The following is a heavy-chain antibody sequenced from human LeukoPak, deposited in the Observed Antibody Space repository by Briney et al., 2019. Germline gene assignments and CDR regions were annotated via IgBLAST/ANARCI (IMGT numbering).Heavy chain of an antibody. Sequence: SETLSLTCAVAGGSISSTYWWGWVPQTPGKELEWIGEIYHSGSTNYNPSLKSRVTIVVDKSKNQFSLNLNSVTAADTAVYFCAKDGGRAFDTWGQGTLVTVSS. CDR2: IYHSGST. J-gene: IGHJ4*02. D-gene: IGHD3-16*01. CDR1: GGSISSTYW. V-gene: IGHV4-4*02. CDR3: AKDGGRAFDT.